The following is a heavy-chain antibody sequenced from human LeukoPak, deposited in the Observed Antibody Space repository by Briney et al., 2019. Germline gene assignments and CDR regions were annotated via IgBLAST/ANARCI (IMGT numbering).Heavy chain of an antibody. J-gene: IGHJ4*02. V-gene: IGHV1-24*01. CDR2: FDPEDGET. CDR3: ATPVARNYYFDY. Sequence: GASVKVSCKVSGYTLTELSMHWVRQAPGKGLEWMGGFDPEDGETIYAQKFQGRVTMTEDTSTDTAYMELSNLRSEDTAVYYCATPVARNYYFDYWGQGTLVTVSS. D-gene: IGHD5-12*01. CDR1: GYTLTELS.